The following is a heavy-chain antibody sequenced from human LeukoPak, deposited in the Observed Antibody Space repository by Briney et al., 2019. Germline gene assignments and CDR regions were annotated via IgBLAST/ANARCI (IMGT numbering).Heavy chain of an antibody. V-gene: IGHV3-48*03. CDR3: AGDAIGFSWFLFDY. D-gene: IGHD6-13*01. CDR1: GFTFSSYE. Sequence: GGSLRLSCAASGFTFSSYEMNWVRQAPGKGLEWVSYISSSGSTIYYADSVKGRFTISRDNAKNSLYLQMNSLRAEDTAVYYCAGDAIGFSWFLFDYWGQGTLVTVSS. J-gene: IGHJ4*02. CDR2: ISSSGSTI.